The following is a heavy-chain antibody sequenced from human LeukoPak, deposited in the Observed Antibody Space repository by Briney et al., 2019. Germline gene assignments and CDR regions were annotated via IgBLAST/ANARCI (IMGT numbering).Heavy chain of an antibody. J-gene: IGHJ4*02. Sequence: GGSLRLSCAASGFTFSRYWMSWVRQSPWKGLEWVANIKQDGSETYYVDSVKGRFTIFRDNARNSLYLQMNTLRPEDTAVYYCARDKGDYDTSGSLFVFGGQGTLVTVSS. D-gene: IGHD3-22*01. V-gene: IGHV3-7*03. CDR2: IKQDGSET. CDR3: ARDKGDYDTSGSLFVF. CDR1: GFTFSRYW.